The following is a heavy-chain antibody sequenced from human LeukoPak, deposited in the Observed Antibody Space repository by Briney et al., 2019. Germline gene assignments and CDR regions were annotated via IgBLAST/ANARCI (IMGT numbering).Heavy chain of an antibody. Sequence: GESLKISCKGSVYSFTSYWIGWVRQMRGKGLEWMGIIYPGDSDTRYSPSFQAQVTISADKSISTAYLQWSSLKASDTAIYYCARHTRDFVDYWGQGTLVTVSS. CDR2: IYPGDSDT. J-gene: IGHJ4*02. CDR3: ARHTRDFVDY. D-gene: IGHD3-3*01. CDR1: VYSFTSYW. V-gene: IGHV5-51*01.